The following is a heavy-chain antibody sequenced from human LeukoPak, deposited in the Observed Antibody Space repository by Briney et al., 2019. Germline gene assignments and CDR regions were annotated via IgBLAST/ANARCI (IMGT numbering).Heavy chain of an antibody. J-gene: IGHJ4*02. Sequence: ASVKVSCKVSGYTLTELSMHWVRQAPGKGLEWMGGFDPEDGETIYAQKFQGRVTMTEDTSTDTAYMELSSLRSEDTAVCYCATAQYYYDSSGYYTFDYWGQGTLVTVSS. CDR1: GYTLTELS. CDR3: ATAQYYYDSSGYYTFDY. CDR2: FDPEDGET. V-gene: IGHV1-24*01. D-gene: IGHD3-22*01.